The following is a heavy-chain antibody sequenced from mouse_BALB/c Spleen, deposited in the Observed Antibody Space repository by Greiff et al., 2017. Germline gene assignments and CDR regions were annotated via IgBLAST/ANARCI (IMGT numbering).Heavy chain of an antibody. CDR3: ARTRDDYEAWFAY. CDR2: INPSSGYT. V-gene: IGHV1-4*02. Sequence: VQGVESAAELARPGASVKMSCKASGYTFTSYTMHWVKQRPGQGLEWIGYINPSSGYTEYNQKFKDKTTLTADKSSSTAYMQLSSLTSEDSAVYYCARTRDDYEAWFAYWGQGTLVTVSA. D-gene: IGHD2-4*01. J-gene: IGHJ3*01. CDR1: GYTFTSYT.